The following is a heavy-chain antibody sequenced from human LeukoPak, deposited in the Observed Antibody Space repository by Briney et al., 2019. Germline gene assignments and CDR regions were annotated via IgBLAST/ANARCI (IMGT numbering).Heavy chain of an antibody. CDR3: ARGSYYDSSGYTFDY. D-gene: IGHD3-22*01. CDR1: GYTFTSYG. CDR2: ISAYNGNT. Sequence: ASVEVSCKASGYTFTSYGISWVRQAPGQGLEWMGWISAYNGNTNYAQKLQGRVTMTTDTSTSTAYMELRSLRSDDTAVYYCARGSYYDSSGYTFDYWGQGTLVTVSS. J-gene: IGHJ4*02. V-gene: IGHV1-18*01.